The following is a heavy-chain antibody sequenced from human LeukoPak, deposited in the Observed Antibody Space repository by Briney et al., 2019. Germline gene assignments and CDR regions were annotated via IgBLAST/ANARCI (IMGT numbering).Heavy chain of an antibody. V-gene: IGHV1-18*01. CDR3: AITMRIFAFHI. CDR2: ISAYNGNT. D-gene: IGHD3-9*01. CDR1: GYTFTSYG. Sequence: ASVKVSCKASGYTFTSYGFSWVRQAPGQGLEWVGWISAYNGNTNYAQKLQGRVTMTTDTTTSTAYMELSSLRSDDTAVYYCAITMRIFAFHIWGQGTMVTVS. J-gene: IGHJ3*02.